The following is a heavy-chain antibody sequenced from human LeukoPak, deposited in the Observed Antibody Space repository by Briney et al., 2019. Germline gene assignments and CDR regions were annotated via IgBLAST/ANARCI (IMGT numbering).Heavy chain of an antibody. J-gene: IGHJ4*02. CDR3: AKDPRIYYYDSSGYYPID. CDR1: GFTFSSYA. D-gene: IGHD3-22*01. V-gene: IGHV3-23*01. CDR2: ISGSGGST. Sequence: PGGSLRLSCAASGFTFSSYAMSWVRQAPGKGLEWVSAISGSGGSTYYADSVEGRFTISRDNSKNTLYLQMNSLRAEDTAVYYCAKDPRIYYYDSSGYYPIDWGQGTLVTVSS.